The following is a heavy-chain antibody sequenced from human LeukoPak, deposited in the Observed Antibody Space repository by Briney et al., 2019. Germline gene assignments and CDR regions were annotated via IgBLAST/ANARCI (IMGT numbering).Heavy chain of an antibody. CDR1: GFTFSRHG. V-gene: IGHV3-30*02. CDR3: AKGFYYCSDGCPQYYYYMDV. D-gene: IGHD2-15*01. Sequence: GGSLRLSCAASGFTFSRHGLHWVRQAPGKGLEWVAFIRYDGSDKYYADSVKGRFTISRDNSENTLYLQMNSLRPEDTAVYYCAKGFYYCSDGCPQYYYYMDVWGKGTTVIVSS. J-gene: IGHJ6*03. CDR2: IRYDGSDK.